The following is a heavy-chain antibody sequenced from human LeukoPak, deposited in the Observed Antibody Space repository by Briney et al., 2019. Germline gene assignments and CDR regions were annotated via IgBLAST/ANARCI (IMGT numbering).Heavy chain of an antibody. CDR3: AKDAPYSGRVFDC. CDR1: GFTLDDYG. Sequence: GGSLRLSCGGSGFTLDDYGMHWVRQRPGKGLEWVSLISGDGGMTHYADSVKGRFTISRDNSENSLYLQMNSLRIEDSAFYYCAKDAPYSGRVFDCWGQGTLVTVSS. CDR2: ISGDGGMT. V-gene: IGHV3-43*02. D-gene: IGHD5-12*01. J-gene: IGHJ4*02.